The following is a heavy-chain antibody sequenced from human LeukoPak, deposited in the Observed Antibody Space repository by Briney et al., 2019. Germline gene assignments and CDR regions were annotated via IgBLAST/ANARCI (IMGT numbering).Heavy chain of an antibody. V-gene: IGHV3-33*01. CDR3: ARDADTSEFFSWLDL. D-gene: IGHD3-22*01. CDR2: IWHDGGKR. J-gene: IGHJ5*02. CDR1: GFTFSYYG. Sequence: GGSVRLSCAASGFTFSYYGMQWVRQAPGKGLEWVALIWHDGGKRYYADSVKGRFTISRDNSKNTLYLQMTTLRAEDTAVYYCARDADTSEFFSWLDLWGQGTLVTVSS.